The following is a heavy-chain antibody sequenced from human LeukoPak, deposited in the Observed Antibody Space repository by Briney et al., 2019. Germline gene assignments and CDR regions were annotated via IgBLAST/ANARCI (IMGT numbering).Heavy chain of an antibody. CDR1: GGSFSGYY. D-gene: IGHD2-15*01. CDR3: ARGYCSGGSCYGRPNWFDP. V-gene: IGHV4-34*01. CDR2: INHSGGT. Sequence: PSETLSLTCAVYGGSFSGYYWSWIRQPPGKGLEWIGEINHSGGTNYNPSLKSRVTISVDTSKNQFSLKLSSVTAADTAVYYCARGYCSGGSCYGRPNWFDPWGQGTLVTVSS. J-gene: IGHJ5*02.